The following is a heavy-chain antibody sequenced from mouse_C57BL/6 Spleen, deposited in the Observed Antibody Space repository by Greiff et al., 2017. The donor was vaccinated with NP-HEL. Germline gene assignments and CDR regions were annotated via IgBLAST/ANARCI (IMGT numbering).Heavy chain of an antibody. D-gene: IGHD1-1*01. V-gene: IGHV1-80*01. Sequence: QVQLQQSGAELVKPGASVKISCKASGYAFSSYWMNWVKQRPGKGLEWIGQIYPGDGDTNYNGKFKGKATLTADKSSSTAYMQLSSLTSEASAFSVCAGTTVGATPFAYWGQGTLVTVSA. CDR3: AGTTVGATPFAY. CDR2: IYPGDGDT. J-gene: IGHJ3*01. CDR1: GYAFSSYW.